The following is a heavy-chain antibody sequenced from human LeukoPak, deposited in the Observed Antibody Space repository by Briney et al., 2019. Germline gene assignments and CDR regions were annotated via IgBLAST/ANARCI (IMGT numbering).Heavy chain of an antibody. V-gene: IGHV3-21*01. D-gene: IGHD3-3*01. CDR3: AREIFWSGYFSNLHFDY. CDR2: ISSSSSYI. CDR1: GFTFSSYS. J-gene: IGHJ4*02. Sequence: GGSLRLSCAASGFTFSSYSMNWVRQAPGKGLEWVSSISSSSSYIYYADSVKGRFTISRDNAKNSLYLQMDSLRAEDTAVYYCAREIFWSGYFSNLHFDYWGQGTLVTVSS.